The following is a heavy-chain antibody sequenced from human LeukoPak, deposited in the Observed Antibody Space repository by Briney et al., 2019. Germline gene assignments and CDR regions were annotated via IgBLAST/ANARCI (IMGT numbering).Heavy chain of an antibody. Sequence: GGSLRPSCAASGFTVSSNYMSWVRQAPGKGLEWVSVIYSGGSTYYADSVKGRFTISRDNSKNTLYLQMNSLRAEDTAVYYCARERADYDFWSGSPPFGYYYYYMDVWGKGTTVTVSS. J-gene: IGHJ6*03. CDR3: ARERADYDFWSGSPPFGYYYYYMDV. CDR2: IYSGGST. D-gene: IGHD3-3*01. CDR1: GFTVSSNY. V-gene: IGHV3-53*01.